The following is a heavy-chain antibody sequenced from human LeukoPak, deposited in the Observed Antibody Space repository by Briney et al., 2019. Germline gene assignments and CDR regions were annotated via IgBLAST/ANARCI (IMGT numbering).Heavy chain of an antibody. J-gene: IGHJ4*02. CDR2: MYHSGST. D-gene: IGHD7-27*01. V-gene: IGHV4-38-2*02. CDR1: GYSISSAYY. CDR3: ARGFRGDNFDY. Sequence: SETLSLTCSVSGYSISSAYYWGWVRQPPGKGLEWIGTMYHSGSTNYNPSLKSRVTISVDTSKNQFSLKLSSVTAADTAVYFCARGFRGDNFDYWGQGTLVTVSS.